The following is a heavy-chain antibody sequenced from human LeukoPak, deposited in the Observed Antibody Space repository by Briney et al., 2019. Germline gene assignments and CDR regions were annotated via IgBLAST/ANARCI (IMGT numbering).Heavy chain of an antibody. CDR1: GFTFSSYA. CDR2: ISGSGGST. J-gene: IGHJ4*02. V-gene: IGHV3-23*01. Sequence: GSLRLSCAASGFTFSSYAMSWVRQAPGKGLEWVSAISGSGGSTYYADSVKGRFTISRDKSKNTLYLQMNSLRAEDTAVYYCAKSSVLTGYYLDYWGQGTLVTVSS. CDR3: AKSSVLTGYYLDY. D-gene: IGHD3-9*01.